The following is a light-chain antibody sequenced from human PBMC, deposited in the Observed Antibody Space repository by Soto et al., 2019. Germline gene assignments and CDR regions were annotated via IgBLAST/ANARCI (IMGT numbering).Light chain of an antibody. CDR2: GAS. J-gene: IGKJ1*01. CDR3: QQYGSSPPET. Sequence: EIVLTQSPGTLSLSPGERATLSCRASQSVSSSYLAWYQQKPGQAPRLLIYGASSRATGIPDRFSGSGSGTDFTLTISRLEPEDFAVCYCQQYGSSPPETFGQGTKVEIK. CDR1: QSVSSSY. V-gene: IGKV3-20*01.